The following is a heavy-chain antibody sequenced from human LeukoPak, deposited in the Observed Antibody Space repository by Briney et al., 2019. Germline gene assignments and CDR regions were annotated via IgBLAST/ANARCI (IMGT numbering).Heavy chain of an antibody. D-gene: IGHD3-10*01. CDR3: ASLYGSGKRWVDP. CDR1: GFTFSSYG. Sequence: GGSLRLSCAASGFTFSSYGMDWVRQAPGKGLEWVGRTRNKANSYTTEYAASVKGRFTISRDDSKNSLYLQMNSLKTEDTAVYYCASLYGSGKRWVDPWGQGTLVTVSS. CDR2: TRNKANSYTT. V-gene: IGHV3-72*01. J-gene: IGHJ5*02.